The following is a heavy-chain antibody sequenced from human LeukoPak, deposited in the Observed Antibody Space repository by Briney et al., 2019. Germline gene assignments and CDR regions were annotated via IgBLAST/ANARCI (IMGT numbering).Heavy chain of an antibody. J-gene: IGHJ4*02. Sequence: GESLKISCKGSGYRFNSYRIAWVRQRPGRGLEWMGTIFSGDSETRYSPAFQDQVTISADKSIDTAYLQWSSLKASDTAIYYCARRGVWSNVVGSTWYYFDLWGQGTLVTVSS. CDR1: GYRFNSYR. V-gene: IGHV5-51*01. CDR2: IFSGDSET. D-gene: IGHD2-15*01. CDR3: ARRGVWSNVVGSTWYYFDL.